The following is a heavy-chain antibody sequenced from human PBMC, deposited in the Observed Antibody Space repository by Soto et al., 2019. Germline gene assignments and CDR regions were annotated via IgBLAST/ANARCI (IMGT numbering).Heavy chain of an antibody. Sequence: ASVKVSCKASGYSFTSYAMHWVRQAPGQRLEWMGWINAGNGNTKYSQKFQGRVTITRDTSASTAYMELSSLRSEDTAVYYCARSYRAYYFDYWGQGTLVTVSS. CDR1: GYSFTSYA. J-gene: IGHJ4*02. CDR2: INAGNGNT. D-gene: IGHD3-10*01. V-gene: IGHV1-3*01. CDR3: ARSYRAYYFDY.